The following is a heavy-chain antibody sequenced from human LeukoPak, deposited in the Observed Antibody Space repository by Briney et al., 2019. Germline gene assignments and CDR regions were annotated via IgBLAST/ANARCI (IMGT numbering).Heavy chain of an antibody. D-gene: IGHD1-26*01. Sequence: PGGSLRLSCEASGFTFSTHPMAWVRQAPGKGLEWVSSISGSNGDTFYADSVRGRFTISRDNSKNTLYLQMNSLRAEDTAVYHCVKATTTWLIRGEGFVYWGQGTLVTVSS. CDR2: ISGSNGDT. J-gene: IGHJ4*02. CDR1: GFTFSTHP. V-gene: IGHV3-23*01. CDR3: VKATTTWLIRGEGFVY.